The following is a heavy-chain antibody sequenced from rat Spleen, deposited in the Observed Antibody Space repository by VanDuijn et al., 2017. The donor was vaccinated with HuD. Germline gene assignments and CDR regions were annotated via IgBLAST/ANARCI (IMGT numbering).Heavy chain of an antibody. D-gene: IGHD4-4*01. CDR1: GFTFSDYY. V-gene: IGHV5-20*01. J-gene: IGHJ2*01. Sequence: EVQVVESGGGIVQPGRSMKLSCAASGFTFSDYYMAWVRQAPTKGLEWVASISYDGNNTYYRDSVKGRFTISRDNAKRSLYLQMDSLRSEDTATYYCSTGGFNTGWYFGDWGQGVMVTVSS. CDR3: STGGFNTGWYFGD. CDR2: ISYDGNNT.